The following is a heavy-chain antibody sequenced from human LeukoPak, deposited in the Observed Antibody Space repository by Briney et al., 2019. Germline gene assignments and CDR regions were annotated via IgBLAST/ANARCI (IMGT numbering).Heavy chain of an antibody. Sequence: SETLSLTCTVSGGSISSGDYFWSWIRQHPGKGLEWIGYIYYSGSTYYNSSLKSRLIMSVDTSKNQFSLKLTSVTAADTAVYYCARVPASGWRYFDYWGQGTLVTVSS. CDR1: GGSISSGDYF. CDR3: ARVPASGWRYFDY. J-gene: IGHJ4*02. CDR2: IYYSGST. D-gene: IGHD3-3*01. V-gene: IGHV4-31*03.